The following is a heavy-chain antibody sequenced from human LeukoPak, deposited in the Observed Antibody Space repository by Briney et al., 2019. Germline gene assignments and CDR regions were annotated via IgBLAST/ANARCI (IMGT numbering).Heavy chain of an antibody. Sequence: GESLKISCEGSGYNYGIHWIALVRQKPGQGLEWMGSIYPGDSDTRYSPSFQGQVTMSVDKANNTAYLQWSGLKASDAATYYCARRRRYCTSTTCYDDFFDYWGHGTLVSVSS. CDR3: ARRRRYCTSTTCYDDFFDY. CDR1: GYNYGIHW. CDR2: IYPGDSDT. D-gene: IGHD2-2*01. J-gene: IGHJ4*01. V-gene: IGHV5-51*01.